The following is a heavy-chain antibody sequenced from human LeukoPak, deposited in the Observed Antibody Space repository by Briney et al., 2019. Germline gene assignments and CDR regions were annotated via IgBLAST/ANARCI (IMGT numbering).Heavy chain of an antibody. V-gene: IGHV4-59*01. CDR3: ARVFDRTDYGDYTRAFDI. CDR2: IYYSGST. CDR1: GGSISSYY. D-gene: IGHD4-17*01. J-gene: IGHJ3*02. Sequence: TSETLSLTCTVSGGSISSYYWSWIRQPPGKGLEWIGYIYYSGSTNYNPSLKSRVTISVDTSKNQFSLKLSSVTAADTAVYYCARVFDRTDYGDYTRAFDIWGQGTMVTVSS.